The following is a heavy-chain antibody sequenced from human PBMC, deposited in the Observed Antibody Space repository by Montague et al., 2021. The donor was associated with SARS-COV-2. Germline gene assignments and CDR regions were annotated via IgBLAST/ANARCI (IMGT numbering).Heavy chain of an antibody. CDR3: ARDLGAANWGVYYGMDV. D-gene: IGHD1-26*01. J-gene: IGHJ6*02. V-gene: IGHV3-21*01. CDR2: ISSSSSYI. CDR1: GFTFSSYS. Sequence: SLRLSCAASGFTFSSYSMNWVRQAPGKGLEWVSSISSSSSYIYYADSVKGRFTISRDNAKNSLYLQMYSLRAEDTAVYYCARDLGAANWGVYYGMDVWGQGTTVTVSS.